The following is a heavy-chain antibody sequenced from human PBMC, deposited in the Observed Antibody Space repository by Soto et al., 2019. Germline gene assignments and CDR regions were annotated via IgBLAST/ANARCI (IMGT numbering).Heavy chain of an antibody. J-gene: IGHJ6*02. V-gene: IGHV1-18*01. Sequence: ASVKVSCKASGYTFTSYGISWVRQAPGQGLEWMGWISAYNGNTNYAQKLQGRVTMTTDTSTSTAYMELRSLRSDDTAVYYCARNIWLGTYYYYGMDVWGQGTTDTVSS. CDR2: ISAYNGNT. CDR3: ARNIWLGTYYYYGMDV. CDR1: GYTFTSYG. D-gene: IGHD5-18*01.